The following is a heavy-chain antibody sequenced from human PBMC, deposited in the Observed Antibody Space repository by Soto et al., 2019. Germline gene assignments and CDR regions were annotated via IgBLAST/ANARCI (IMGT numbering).Heavy chain of an antibody. D-gene: IGHD6-13*01. CDR3: GRAVAAEAYGMDV. Sequence: QVQLQESGPGLVKPSQTLSLTCTVSGGSISSGGYYWSWIRQHPGKGLEWIGYIYYSGSTYYNPSLKSRVTISGDTSKNPFSLKLSSVTAADTAVYYCGRAVAAEAYGMDVWGQGTTVTVSS. V-gene: IGHV4-31*03. CDR2: IYYSGST. J-gene: IGHJ6*02. CDR1: GGSISSGGYY.